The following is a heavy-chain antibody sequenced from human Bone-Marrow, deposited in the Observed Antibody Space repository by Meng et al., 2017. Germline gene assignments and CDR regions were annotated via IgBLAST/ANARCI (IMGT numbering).Heavy chain of an antibody. D-gene: IGHD1-1*01. Sequence: EVQRVESGGGLVKPGGSLRLSCAASGFTFSSYSMNWVRQAPGKGLEWVSSISSSSSYIYYADSVKGRFTISRDNAKNSLYLQMNSLRAEDTAVYYCARDPRVNWNDGIALGGQGTLVTVSS. CDR2: ISSSSSYI. CDR3: ARDPRVNWNDGIAL. J-gene: IGHJ4*02. CDR1: GFTFSSYS. V-gene: IGHV3-21*01.